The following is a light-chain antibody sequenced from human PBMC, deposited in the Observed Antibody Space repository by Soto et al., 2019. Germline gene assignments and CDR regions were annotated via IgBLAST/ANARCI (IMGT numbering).Light chain of an antibody. J-gene: IGKJ2*01. CDR3: QQYNSWPPYT. CDR2: GAS. Sequence: VVTHTPSTALVTPEERATLSCRASQSVSSNLAWYQQKPGQAPRLLIYGASTRATGTPARFSGSGSGTEFTLTISSLQSEDFAGYYCQQYNSWPPYTFGQGTKVDIK. CDR1: QSVSSN. V-gene: IGKV3-15*01.